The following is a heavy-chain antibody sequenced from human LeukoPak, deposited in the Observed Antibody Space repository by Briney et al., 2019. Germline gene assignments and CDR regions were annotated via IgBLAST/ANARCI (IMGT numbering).Heavy chain of an antibody. J-gene: IGHJ4*02. D-gene: IGHD4-23*01. CDR2: INHSGST. V-gene: IGHV4-34*01. CDR1: GGSFSGYY. CDR3: ARDLLNEGNHLDY. Sequence: PSETLSLTCAVYGGSFSGYYWSWIRQPPGKGLEWIGEINHSGSTNYNPSPKSRVTISVDTSKNQFSLKLSSVTAADTAVYYCARDLLNEGNHLDYWGQGTLVTVSS.